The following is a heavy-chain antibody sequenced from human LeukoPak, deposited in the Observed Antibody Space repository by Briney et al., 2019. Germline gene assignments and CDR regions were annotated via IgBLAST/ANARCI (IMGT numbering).Heavy chain of an antibody. CDR1: GFTISSYS. J-gene: IGHJ4*02. Sequence: GGSLRLSCAASGFTISSYSMNWVRQAPGKGLEWVASITSSSSYIYYADSVKGRFTISRDSSKNTLYLQINSLRAEDTAVYYCAREGATTSFDYWGQGTLVTVSS. CDR3: AREGATTSFDY. CDR2: ITSSSSYI. D-gene: IGHD1-26*01. V-gene: IGHV3-21*04.